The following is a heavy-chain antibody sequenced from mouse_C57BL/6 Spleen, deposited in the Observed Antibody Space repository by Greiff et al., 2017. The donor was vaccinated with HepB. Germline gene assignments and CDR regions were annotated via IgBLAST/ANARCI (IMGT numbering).Heavy chain of an antibody. CDR1: GYTFTSYW. D-gene: IGHD1-1*01. Sequence: QVQLKQPGAELVRPGSSVKLSCKASGYTFTSYWMHWVKQRPIQGLEWIGNIDPSDSETHYNQKFKDKATLTVDKSSSTAYMQLSSLTSEDSAVYYCARELSMGAMDYWGQGTSVTVSS. J-gene: IGHJ4*01. CDR2: IDPSDSET. CDR3: ARELSMGAMDY. V-gene: IGHV1-52*01.